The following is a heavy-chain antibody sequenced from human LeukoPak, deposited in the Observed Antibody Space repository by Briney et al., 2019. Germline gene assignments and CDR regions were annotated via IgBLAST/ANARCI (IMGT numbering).Heavy chain of an antibody. Sequence: KSSETLSLTCTVSGYSISSGYYWGWIRQPPGKGLEWIGYIYYSGSTNYNPSLKSRVTISVDTSKNQFSLKLSSVTAADTAVYYCARVYYDSRGFTFDYWGQGTLVTVSS. CDR2: IYYSGST. V-gene: IGHV4-61*01. CDR3: ARVYYDSRGFTFDY. D-gene: IGHD3-22*01. CDR1: GYSISSGYY. J-gene: IGHJ4*02.